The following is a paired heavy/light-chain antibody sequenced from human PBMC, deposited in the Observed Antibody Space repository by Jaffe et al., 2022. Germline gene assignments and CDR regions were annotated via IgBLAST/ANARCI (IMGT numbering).Heavy chain of an antibody. CDR1: GFTFTNYW. CDR2: IKHDGSEQ. J-gene: IGHJ3*02. D-gene: IGHD3-9*01. CDR3: ARALLRYFDDAFHI. Sequence: EEQLVESGGGLVQPGGSLRLSCAASGFTFTNYWMTWVRQAPGKGLEWVGNIKHDGSEQYYVDSVKGRFTISRDNAKNSLYLQLNSLRAEDTAVYYCARALLRYFDDAFHIWGQGTMVTVSS. V-gene: IGHV3-7*05.
Light chain of an antibody. CDR1: QSASSY. CDR3: QQSYSTPRT. CDR2: TSS. Sequence: DIQMTQSPSSLSASVGDRVTITCRASQSASSYLNWYQQKPGNAPRLLIYTSSTLQSGVPSRFSGSGSGTDFTLTISSLQPEDFATYYCQQSYSTPRTFGQGTKLEIK. J-gene: IGKJ2*01. V-gene: IGKV1-39*01.